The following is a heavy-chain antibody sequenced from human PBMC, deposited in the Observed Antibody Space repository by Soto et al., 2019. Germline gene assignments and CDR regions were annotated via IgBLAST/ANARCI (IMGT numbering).Heavy chain of an antibody. CDR1: GGSFSTHA. D-gene: IGHD3-16*01. CDR2: IITRFGTP. V-gene: IGHV1-69*12. CDR3: AREPTYYDSFPHSCECYGLDV. J-gene: IGHJ6*02. Sequence: VQLLQSGAEVKKPGSTVRVSCKASGGSFSTHATSWVRQAPGQVLEWMGGIITRFGTPRYAQNFRGRVTCTADESSSTVHFGRSSLSSEDTAVYYCAREPTYYDSFPHSCECYGLDVWGQGTTVTVSS.